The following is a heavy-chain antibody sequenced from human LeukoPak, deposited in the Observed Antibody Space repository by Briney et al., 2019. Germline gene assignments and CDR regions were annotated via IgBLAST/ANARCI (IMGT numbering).Heavy chain of an antibody. CDR1: GGSISSGGYY. J-gene: IGHJ6*02. CDR3: ASLPPHIGLAAPGNYYYYGMDV. CDR2: IYHSGST. D-gene: IGHD6-13*01. V-gene: IGHV4-30-2*01. Sequence: SQTLSLTCTVSGGSISSGGYYWGWIRQPPGKGLEWIGYIYHSGSTYYNPSLKSRVTISVDTSKNQFSLKLSSVTAADTAVYYCASLPPHIGLAAPGNYYYYGMDVWGQGTTVTVSS.